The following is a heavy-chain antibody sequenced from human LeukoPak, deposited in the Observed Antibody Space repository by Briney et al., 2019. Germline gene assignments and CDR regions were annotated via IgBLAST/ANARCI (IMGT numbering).Heavy chain of an antibody. CDR3: ARWRYDFWSGYPRYYYYGMDV. Sequence: SETLSLTCAVYGGFFSGYYWSWIRQPPGKGLEWIGEINHSGSTNYNPSLKSRVTISVDTSKNQFSLKLSSVTAADTAVYYCARWRYDFWSGYPRYYYYGMDVWGQGTTVTVSS. D-gene: IGHD3-3*01. CDR1: GGFFSGYY. J-gene: IGHJ6*02. V-gene: IGHV4-34*01. CDR2: INHSGST.